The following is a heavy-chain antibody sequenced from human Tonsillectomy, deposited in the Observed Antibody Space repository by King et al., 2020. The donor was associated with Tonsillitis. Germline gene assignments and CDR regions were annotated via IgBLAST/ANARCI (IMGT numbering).Heavy chain of an antibody. CDR2: ISYHEINK. V-gene: IGHV3-30*04. D-gene: IGHD6-19*01. CDR3: VGSLRIGSSGWSRFDL. CDR1: GITFTSYA. J-gene: IGHJ2*01. Sequence: VQLVESGGGVVQPGRSLGLSCAASGITFTSYAMHWIRQAPGKGLEWVAVISYHEINKYYADSVKGRFTISRDNSKNTLFLQMNSLRPEDTAVYYCVGSLRIGSSGWSRFDLWGRGTLVTVPS.